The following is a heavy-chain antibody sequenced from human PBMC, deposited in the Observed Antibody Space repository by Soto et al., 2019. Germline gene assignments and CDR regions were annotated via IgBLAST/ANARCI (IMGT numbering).Heavy chain of an antibody. CDR3: AKVFYYYDSSGYYYFDY. J-gene: IGHJ4*02. CDR1: GFTFSSYA. CDR2: ISGSGSTI. D-gene: IGHD3-22*01. V-gene: IGHV3-23*01. Sequence: GGSLRLSCAASGFTFSSYAVSWVRQAPGKGPEWISSISGSGSTIYYADSVKGRFTISRDNSKNTLYLQMSSLRAEGTAVYYCAKVFYYYDSSGYYYFDYWGQGTLVTVSS.